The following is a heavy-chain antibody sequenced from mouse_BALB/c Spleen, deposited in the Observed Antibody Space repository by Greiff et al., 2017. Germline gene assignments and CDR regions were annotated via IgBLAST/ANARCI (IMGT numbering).Heavy chain of an antibody. CDR3: ARVEGKGAMDY. Sequence: EVKLEESGGGLVQPGGSRKLSCAASGFTFSSFGMHWVRQAPEKGLEWVAYISSGSSTIYYADTVKGRFTISRDKPRNTLFLQMTSLRSEDTAMYYCARVEGKGAMDYWGQGTSVTVSS. CDR1: GFTFSSFG. V-gene: IGHV5-17*02. CDR2: ISSGSSTI. D-gene: IGHD1-3*01. J-gene: IGHJ4*01.